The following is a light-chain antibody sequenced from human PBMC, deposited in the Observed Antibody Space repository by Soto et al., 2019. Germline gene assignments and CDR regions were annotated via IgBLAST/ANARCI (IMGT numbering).Light chain of an antibody. CDR3: QQYGSSVT. CDR1: QSVSSSH. Sequence: VVLTQSPDTLSLSPGERATLSCWASQSVSSSHLGWYQQKPGQAPRLLIYGTSNRATGIPERFSGSGSGTDFTLTISRLEPEDFAVYYCQQYGSSVTFGQGTKVEIK. J-gene: IGKJ1*01. V-gene: IGKV3-20*01. CDR2: GTS.